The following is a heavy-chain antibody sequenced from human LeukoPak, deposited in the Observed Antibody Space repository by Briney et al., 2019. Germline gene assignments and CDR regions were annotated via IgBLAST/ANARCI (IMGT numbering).Heavy chain of an antibody. CDR3: ARGPPHYC. V-gene: IGHV4-34*01. J-gene: IGHJ4*02. Sequence: SETLSLTCAVYGGSFSGYYWSWIRHPPGKGLEWIGEINHSGSTNYNPSLKSRVTISVDTSKNQFSLKLSSVTAADTAVYYCARGPPHYCWGQGTLVTVSS. D-gene: IGHD3-3*02. CDR1: GGSFSGYY. CDR2: INHSGST.